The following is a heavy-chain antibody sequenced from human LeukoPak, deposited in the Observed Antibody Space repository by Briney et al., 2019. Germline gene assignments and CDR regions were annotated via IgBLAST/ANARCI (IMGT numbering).Heavy chain of an antibody. D-gene: IGHD3-16*02. J-gene: IGHJ4*02. CDR2: TYYGSKWYN. Sequence: SQTLSLTCAISGDSVSSNSAAWNWIRQSPSRGLEWLGRTYYGSKWYNDYAVSVKSRITINPDTSKNQFSLQLNSVTPEDTAVYYCARGVRSSRLGELSYDYWGQGTLVTVSS. V-gene: IGHV6-1*01. CDR1: GDSVSSNSAA. CDR3: ARGVRSSRLGELSYDY.